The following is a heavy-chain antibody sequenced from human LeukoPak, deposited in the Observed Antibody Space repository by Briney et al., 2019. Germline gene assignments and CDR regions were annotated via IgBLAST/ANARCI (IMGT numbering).Heavy chain of an antibody. CDR1: GFTFSSYW. CDR2: IKQDGSEK. Sequence: GGSLRLSCAASGFTFSSYWMSWVRQAPGKGLEWVANIKQDGSEKYYVDSVKGRFTISRDNAKNSLYLQMNSLRAEDTAVYYCARDDCSSISCYHNWFDPWGQGTLITVSS. V-gene: IGHV3-7*01. D-gene: IGHD2-2*01. CDR3: ARDDCSSISCYHNWFDP. J-gene: IGHJ5*02.